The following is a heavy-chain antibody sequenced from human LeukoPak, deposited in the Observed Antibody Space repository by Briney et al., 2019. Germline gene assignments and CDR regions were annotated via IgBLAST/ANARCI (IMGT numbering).Heavy chain of an antibody. CDR3: ARRRYYDDWFDP. V-gene: IGHV1-8*02. Sequence: ASVKVSCEASGYTFTSYGISWVRQATGQGLEWMGWMNPNSGNTGYAQKFQGRVTMTRNTSISTAYMELSSLRSEDTAVYYCARRRYYDDWFDPWGQGTLVTVSS. J-gene: IGHJ5*02. D-gene: IGHD3-10*01. CDR1: GYTFTSYG. CDR2: MNPNSGNT.